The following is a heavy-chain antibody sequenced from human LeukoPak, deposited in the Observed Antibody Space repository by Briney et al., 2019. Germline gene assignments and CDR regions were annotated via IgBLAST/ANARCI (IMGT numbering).Heavy chain of an antibody. CDR3: ARTPGYYDSNGYSINFDY. CDR2: INHSGST. Sequence: PSETLSLTCAVYGGSFSGYYWSWIRQPPGKGLEWIGEINHSGSTNYNPSLKSRVTISVDTSKNQFSLKLSSVTAAVTAVYYCARTPGYYDSNGYSINFDYWGQGTLVTVSS. D-gene: IGHD3-22*01. J-gene: IGHJ4*02. V-gene: IGHV4-34*01. CDR1: GGSFSGYY.